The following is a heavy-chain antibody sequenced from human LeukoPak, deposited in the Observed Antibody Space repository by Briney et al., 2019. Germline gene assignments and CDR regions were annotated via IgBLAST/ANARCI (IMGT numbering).Heavy chain of an antibody. CDR1: GITFSTSV. CDR3: AREGHSSGYCGAFDV. V-gene: IGHV3-64*01. D-gene: IGHD3-22*01. CDR2: ISDNGVGT. Sequence: GGSLRLSCEVSGITFSTSVMHWVRQGPGKGLEYVSGISDNGVGTYYASSVKGRFTISRDNSKNTLYLQMDSLKDEDMAMYYCAREGHSSGYCGAFDVWGPGTMVTVSS. J-gene: IGHJ3*01.